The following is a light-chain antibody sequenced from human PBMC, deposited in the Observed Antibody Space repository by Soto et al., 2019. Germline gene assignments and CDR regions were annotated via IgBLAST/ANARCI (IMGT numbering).Light chain of an antibody. Sequence: DIQMTQSPASVSASVGDRVTITCRASQGIGTWLAWYQQKPGTPPKLLIYASSSLQSVVPSRFSGSGSGTDFTLTISSLQPEDFATSYCQQADSFPLPCGGGTKVDI. CDR2: ASS. CDR3: QQADSFPLP. V-gene: IGKV1D-12*01. CDR1: QGIGTW. J-gene: IGKJ4*01.